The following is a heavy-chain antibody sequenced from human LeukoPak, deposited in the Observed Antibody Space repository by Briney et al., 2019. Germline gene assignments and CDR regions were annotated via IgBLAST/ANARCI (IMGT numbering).Heavy chain of an antibody. CDR1: GFLFTDYW. CDR2: IRGDGRAT. D-gene: IGHD7-27*01. J-gene: IGHJ4*02. Sequence: HTGGSMRLSCAASGFLFTDYWMHWVRQAPGKELVWVARIRGDGRATTYADSVKGRFTISRDNAMNTVFLQMNSLRAEDTAVYYCAKGRLTGDPYSFYYCGQGTLVTVSS. V-gene: IGHV3-74*03. CDR3: AKGRLTGDPYSFYY.